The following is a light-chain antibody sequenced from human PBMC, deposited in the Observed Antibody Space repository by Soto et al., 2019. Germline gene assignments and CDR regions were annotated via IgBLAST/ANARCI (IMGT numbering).Light chain of an antibody. CDR1: KIGTKS. CDR2: DDS. CDR3: QVWDSSTDQNVV. V-gene: IGLV3-21*02. J-gene: IGLJ2*01. Sequence: SYELTQPPSVSVAPGQTARITCGGNKIGTKSVHWYQQKPGQAPVLVVFDDSDRPSGIPERFSGSNSGNTATLTISRVEPGDEADYYCQVWDSSTDQNVVFGGGTKLTVL.